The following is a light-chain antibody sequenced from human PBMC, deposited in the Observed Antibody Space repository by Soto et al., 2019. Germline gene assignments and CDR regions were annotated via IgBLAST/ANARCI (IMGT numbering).Light chain of an antibody. CDR1: QSVTNNY. Sequence: EIVLTQSPGTLSLSPGERATLSCRASQSVTNNYLAWYQRKPGQPPRLLIYGTSYRSTDIPRRFSGSGSGTDFNLTITRLEPEDFAVYYSQQYGSSPPTFGQGTKVDIK. CDR2: GTS. J-gene: IGKJ1*01. CDR3: QQYGSSPPT. V-gene: IGKV3-20*01.